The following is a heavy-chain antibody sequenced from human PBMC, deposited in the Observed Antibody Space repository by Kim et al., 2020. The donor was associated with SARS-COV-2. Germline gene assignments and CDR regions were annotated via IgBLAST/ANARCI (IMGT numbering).Heavy chain of an antibody. CDR3: ATLDSSGYYKEYYFDY. D-gene: IGHD3-22*01. CDR1: GYTFTELS. V-gene: IGHV1-24*01. J-gene: IGHJ4*02. CDR2: FDPEDGET. Sequence: ASVKVSCKVSGYTFTELSMHWVRQAPGKGLEWMGGFDPEDGETIYAQKFQGRVTMTEDTSTDTAYMDLSSLRSEDTAVYYCATLDSSGYYKEYYFDYWGQGTLDTVSS.